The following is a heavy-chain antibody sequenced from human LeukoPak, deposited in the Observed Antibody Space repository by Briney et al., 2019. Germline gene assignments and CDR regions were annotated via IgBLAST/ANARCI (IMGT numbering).Heavy chain of an antibody. V-gene: IGHV1-46*01. Sequence: ASVKVSCKASGGTFSSYAISWVRQAPGQGLEWMGIINPSGGSTSYAQKFRGRVTMTRDTSTSTVYMELSSLRSEDTAVYYCARRGVTYYFDYWGQGTLVTVSS. CDR3: ARRGVTYYFDY. CDR2: INPSGGST. D-gene: IGHD3-10*01. CDR1: GGTFSSYA. J-gene: IGHJ4*02.